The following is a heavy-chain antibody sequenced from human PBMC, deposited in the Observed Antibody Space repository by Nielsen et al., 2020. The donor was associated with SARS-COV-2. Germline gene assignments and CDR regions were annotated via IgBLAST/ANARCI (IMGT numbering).Heavy chain of an antibody. CDR3: AKGDHSPGDY. D-gene: IGHD1-14*01. CDR2: RSHDGSKK. V-gene: IGHV3-30*18. J-gene: IGHJ4*02. CDR1: GFTFSTFG. Sequence: GESLKISCAASGFTFSTFGMHWVRQAPGKGLEWVAPRSHDGSKKYYADSVRGRFTVSRDNSKNTLYLQMNSLRPEDTAVYYCAKGDHSPGDYWGQGILVTVSS.